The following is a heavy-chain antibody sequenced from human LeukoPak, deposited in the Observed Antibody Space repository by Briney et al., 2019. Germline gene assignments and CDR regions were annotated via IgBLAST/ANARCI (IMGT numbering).Heavy chain of an antibody. CDR3: ARAGHNSNSGGYDF. CDR2: IDPDTGDT. J-gene: IGHJ4*02. D-gene: IGHD3-22*01. CDR1: GYTFIDHY. Sequence: ASVKVSCKPSGYTFIDHYLHWVRQAPGQGLESLGWIDPDTGDTNYPQKFQGRVTMTKDTSSSTAYMELNRLRSDDTAVYYCARAGHNSNSGGYDFWGLGTLVTVSS. V-gene: IGHV1-2*02.